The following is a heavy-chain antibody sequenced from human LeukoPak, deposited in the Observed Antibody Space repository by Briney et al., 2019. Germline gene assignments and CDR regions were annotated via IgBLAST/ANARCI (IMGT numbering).Heavy chain of an antibody. CDR2: ISSNGGST. Sequence: GGSLRLSCAASGFTFSSYAMHWVRQAPGKGLEYVPAISSNGGSTYYANSVKGRFTISRDNSKNTLYLQMGSLRAEDMAVYYCAREGYYFDYWGQGTLVTVSS. V-gene: IGHV3-64*01. J-gene: IGHJ4*02. CDR3: AREGYYFDY. CDR1: GFTFSSYA.